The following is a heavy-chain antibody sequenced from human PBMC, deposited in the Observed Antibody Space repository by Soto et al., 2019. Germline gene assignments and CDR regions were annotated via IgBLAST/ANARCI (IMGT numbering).Heavy chain of an antibody. D-gene: IGHD2-15*01. J-gene: IGHJ6*04. V-gene: IGHV4-61*01. Sequence: WDTLSISCTVSGGSVSSGIYSCSWIRQPPGKGLEWIGYIYYSGSTNYNPSLKSRVTISVDTSKNQFSLKLSSVTAADTAVYYCASMNGSGSCLMKYNYEYGIEVWCKG. CDR3: ASMNGSGSCLMKYNYEYGIEV. CDR2: IYYSGST. CDR1: GGSVSSGIYS.